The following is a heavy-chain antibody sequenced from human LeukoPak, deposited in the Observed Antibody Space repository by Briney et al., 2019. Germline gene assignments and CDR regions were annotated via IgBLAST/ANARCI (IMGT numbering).Heavy chain of an antibody. J-gene: IGHJ1*01. CDR3: AKAHDDWNYVYFRR. D-gene: IGHD1-7*01. CDR2: IRGSGDDT. CDR1: GFTFSSYG. Sequence: HPGGSLRLSCAASGFTFSSYGMHWVRQAPGKGLEWVSAIRGSGDDTYYADSVKGRFTISRDNSKNTLYLQMNSLRAEDTAVYYCAKAHDDWNYVYFRRWGQGTLVTVSS. V-gene: IGHV3-23*01.